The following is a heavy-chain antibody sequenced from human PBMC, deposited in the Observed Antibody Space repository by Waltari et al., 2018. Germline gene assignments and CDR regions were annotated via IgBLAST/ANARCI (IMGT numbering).Heavy chain of an antibody. V-gene: IGHV4-38-2*02. D-gene: IGHD4-17*01. J-gene: IGHJ5*02. Sequence: QVQLQESGPGLVKPSETLSLTCAVSGYSISSGYYWGWIRQPPGKGLEWIGSIYHRGSTYYNPSLKSRVTISVDTSKNQFSLKLSSVTAADTAVYYCARDRGDYGDYVGWFDPWGQGTLVTVSS. CDR3: ARDRGDYGDYVGWFDP. CDR2: IYHRGST. CDR1: GYSISSGYY.